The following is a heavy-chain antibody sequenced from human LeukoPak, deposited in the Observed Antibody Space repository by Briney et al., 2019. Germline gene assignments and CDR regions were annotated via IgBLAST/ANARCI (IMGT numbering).Heavy chain of an antibody. CDR1: GFTFSSYG. CDR3: ARAGGGYMDV. V-gene: IGHV3-33*01. J-gene: IGHJ6*03. D-gene: IGHD2-15*01. Sequence: GRSLRLSCAASGFTFSSYGMHWVRQAPGKGLEWVAVIWYDGSNKYYANSVKGRFTISRDNPKNTLYLQMNSLRAEDTAVYYCARAGGGYMDVWGKGTTVTVSS. CDR2: IWYDGSNK.